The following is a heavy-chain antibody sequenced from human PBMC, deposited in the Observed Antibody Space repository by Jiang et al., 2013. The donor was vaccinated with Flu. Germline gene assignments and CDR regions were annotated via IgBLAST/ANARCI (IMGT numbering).Heavy chain of an antibody. CDR2: ISAYNGNT. Sequence: VQLVESGAEVKKPGASVKVSCKASGYTFTSYGISWVRQAPGQGLEWMGWISAYNGNTNYAQKLQGRVTMTTDTSTSTAYMELRSLRSDDTAVYYCARVGVYDYDFWSGYYRDHYFDYWAREPWSPSPQ. CDR1: GYTFTSYG. CDR3: ARVGVYDYDFWSGYYRDHYFDY. V-gene: IGHV1-18*01. J-gene: IGHJ4*02. D-gene: IGHD3-3*01.